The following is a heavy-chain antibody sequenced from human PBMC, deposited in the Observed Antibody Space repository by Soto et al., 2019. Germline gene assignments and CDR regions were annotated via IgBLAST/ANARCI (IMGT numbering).Heavy chain of an antibody. CDR2: IRSKAYRGTT. D-gene: IGHD2-8*01. V-gene: IGHV3-49*04. J-gene: IGHJ4*02. Sequence: GGSLRLSCTASGFTFGDYAMSWVRQAPGKGLEWVGFIRSKAYRGTTEYAASVKGRFTISRDDSKSIAYLQMTSLKTEDTAVYFCTRDLMTPPSPFDYWGQGTLVTVSS. CDR1: GFTFGDYA. CDR3: TRDLMTPPSPFDY.